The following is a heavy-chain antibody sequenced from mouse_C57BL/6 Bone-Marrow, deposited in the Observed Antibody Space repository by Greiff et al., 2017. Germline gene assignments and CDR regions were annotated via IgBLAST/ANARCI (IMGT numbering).Heavy chain of an antibody. CDR2: IYPSSSDT. V-gene: IGHV1-74*01. Sequence: QVQLQQSGAELVKPGASVKVSCKASGYTFTGYYMHWVKQRPGQGLEWIGRIYPSSSDTNYNQKFKGKATLTVDKSSSTAYMQLSSLTSEDSAVYYGAIPNYNGSSYYALDYWGQGTTVTVSS. CDR1: GYTFTGYY. J-gene: IGHJ4*01. CDR3: AIPNYNGSSYYALDY. D-gene: IGHD1-1*01.